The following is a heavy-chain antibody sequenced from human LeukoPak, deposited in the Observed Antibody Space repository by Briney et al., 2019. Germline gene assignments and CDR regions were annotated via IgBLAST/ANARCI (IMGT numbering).Heavy chain of an antibody. CDR2: INHSGST. D-gene: IGHD5-24*01. J-gene: IGHJ4*02. CDR3: ARSVEMATYFDY. CDR1: GGSFSGYY. Sequence: SETLSLTCAVYGGSFSGYYWSWIRQPPGKGLEWIGEINHSGSTNYNPSLKSRVTISVDTSKNQFSLKLSSVTAADTAVYYCARSVEMATYFDYWGQGTLVTVSS. V-gene: IGHV4-34*01.